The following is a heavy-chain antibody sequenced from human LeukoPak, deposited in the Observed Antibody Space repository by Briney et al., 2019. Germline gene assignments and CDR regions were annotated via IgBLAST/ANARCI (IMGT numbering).Heavy chain of an antibody. D-gene: IGHD6-13*01. CDR2: ISGSGGSP. CDR1: GFTFSSYG. V-gene: IGHV3-23*01. CDR3: AKTYSSSRAHHYYYYYMDA. Sequence: GGSLRLSCAASGFTFSSYGMNWVRQAPGKGLEWVSAISGSGGSPYYADSVKGRFTISRDSSKNTLYLQMNSLRAEDTAVYYCAKTYSSSRAHHYYYYYMDAWGKGTTVTISS. J-gene: IGHJ6*03.